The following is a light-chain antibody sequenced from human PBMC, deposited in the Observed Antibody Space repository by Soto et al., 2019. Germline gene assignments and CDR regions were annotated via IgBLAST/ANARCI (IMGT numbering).Light chain of an antibody. J-gene: IGKJ4*01. CDR1: QSFRTN. V-gene: IGKV3-15*01. CDR2: GAS. CDR3: QQYNDWPPLT. Sequence: IVMTQSPATLSVSPGDRGTISCWSSQSFRTNLAWYQLTPGQAPRLLIYGASTRATGVPARFSGTGSGTDFTLTISSLQSDDFGVYYCQQYNDWPPLTFGGGTKVDIK.